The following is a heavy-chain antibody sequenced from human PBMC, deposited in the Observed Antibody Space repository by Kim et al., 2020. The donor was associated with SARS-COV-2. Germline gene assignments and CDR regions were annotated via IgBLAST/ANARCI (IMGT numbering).Heavy chain of an antibody. Sequence: PSLKSRVTISVDTSKNQFSLKLSSVTAADTAVYYCARGMDSSGYYLLFDYWGQGTLVTVSS. J-gene: IGHJ4*02. V-gene: IGHV4-59*09. CDR3: ARGMDSSGYYLLFDY. D-gene: IGHD3-22*01.